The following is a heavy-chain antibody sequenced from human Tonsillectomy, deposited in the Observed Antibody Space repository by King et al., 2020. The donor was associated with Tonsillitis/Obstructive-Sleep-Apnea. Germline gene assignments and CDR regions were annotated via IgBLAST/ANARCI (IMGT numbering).Heavy chain of an antibody. Sequence: VQLVESGGSLVQPGGSLRLTCAASGFSFSSYAMSWVRQAPGKGLEWVSAISGSAAGTYYGDSVKGRFTISRDNSKNTLYLQMNSLRAEDTAVYYCAKSSNIVVVPASYYYYMDVWGKGTTVTVSS. CDR3: AKSSNIVVVPASYYYYMDV. V-gene: IGHV3-23*04. D-gene: IGHD2-2*01. CDR1: GFSFSSYA. CDR2: ISGSAAGT. J-gene: IGHJ6*03.